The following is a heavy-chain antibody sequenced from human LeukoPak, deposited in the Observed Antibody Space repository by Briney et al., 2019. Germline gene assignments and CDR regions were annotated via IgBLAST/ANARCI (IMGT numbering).Heavy chain of an antibody. Sequence: GRSLRLSCAASGFTFSSYAMHWVRQAPGKGLEWVAVISYDGSNKYYADSVKGRFTISRDNSKNTLYLQMNSLRAEDTAVYYCARTVRIAAPDYWGQGTLVTVSS. CDR2: ISYDGSNK. V-gene: IGHV3-30-3*01. CDR1: GFTFSSYA. J-gene: IGHJ4*02. D-gene: IGHD6-6*01. CDR3: ARTVRIAAPDY.